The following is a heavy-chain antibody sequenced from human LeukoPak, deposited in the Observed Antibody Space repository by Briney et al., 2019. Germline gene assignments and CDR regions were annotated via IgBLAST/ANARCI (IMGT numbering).Heavy chain of an antibody. V-gene: IGHV3-21*04. J-gene: IGHJ4*02. CDR2: INSNNSYI. D-gene: IGHD4/OR15-4a*01. CDR3: ARRAGAYSHPYDY. CDR1: GFTFSSYS. Sequence: GGSLRLSCAASGFTFSSYSMNWVRQAPGKGLEWVSSINSNNSYIYYADSVKGRFTISRDNSKNTLYLQMNSLRAEDTAVYYCARRAGAYSHPYDYWGQGTLVTVSS.